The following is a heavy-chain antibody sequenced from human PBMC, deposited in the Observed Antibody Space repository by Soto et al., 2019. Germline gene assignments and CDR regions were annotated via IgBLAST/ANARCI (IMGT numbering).Heavy chain of an antibody. CDR2: IIPIVGIA. CDR3: ARVGYCSGGSCDHIVN. J-gene: IGHJ4*02. CDR1: GGTFSSYS. D-gene: IGHD2-15*01. V-gene: IGHV1-69*02. Sequence: QVQLVQSGAEVKKPGSSVKVSCKASGGTFSSYSISWVRQAPGQGLECMGRIIPIVGIANYAQKFQGRVTIIADKSTSTAYMELSSLRSEDTAVYYCARVGYCSGGSCDHIVNWGQGTLVTVSS.